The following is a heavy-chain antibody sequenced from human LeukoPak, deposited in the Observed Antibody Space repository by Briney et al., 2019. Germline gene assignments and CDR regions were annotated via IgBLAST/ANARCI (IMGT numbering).Heavy chain of an antibody. CDR1: GYTFTVYY. D-gene: IGHD5-18*01. J-gene: IGHJ4*02. CDR2: INPNSGGT. Sequence: GASVTVSCTASGYTFTVYYMHWVRQAPGQGLEWMGWINPNSGGTNYAQKFQGRVTMTRDTSISTAYMELSRLRSDDTAVYYCARLPGYSYGSDYWGQGTLVTVSS. CDR3: ARLPGYSYGSDY. V-gene: IGHV1-2*02.